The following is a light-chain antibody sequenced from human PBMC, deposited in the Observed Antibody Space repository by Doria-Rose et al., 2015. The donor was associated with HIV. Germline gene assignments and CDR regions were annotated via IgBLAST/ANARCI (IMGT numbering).Light chain of an antibody. CDR2: WAS. J-gene: IGKJ3*01. Sequence: DIQVTQSPESLGMSLGERATLNCKSNQRLLYTSTHYLAWYQQKPGQPPKLLIYWASTRQSGVPARFSGSGSGTDFTLTISSLEAEDVAVYYCQQYYDTPSFGPGTTVDIK. CDR1: QRLLYTSTHY. CDR3: QQYYDTPS. V-gene: IGKV4-1*01.